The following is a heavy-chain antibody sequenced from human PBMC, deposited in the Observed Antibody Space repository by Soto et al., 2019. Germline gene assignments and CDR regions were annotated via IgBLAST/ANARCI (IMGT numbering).Heavy chain of an antibody. V-gene: IGHV4-59*01. CDR3: LRGFYDSRGYSNPFDS. CDR2: IHYSGST. D-gene: IGHD3-22*01. Sequence: ETLTLTCTVSVDSISTYFWSWIRQTPWKALEWIGYIHYSGSTNYNPSLESRLSTSIDSSKNQFSLQLTSVTAADTALYYCLRGFYDSRGYSNPFDSWGQGTQHTVSS. J-gene: IGHJ4*02. CDR1: VDSISTYF.